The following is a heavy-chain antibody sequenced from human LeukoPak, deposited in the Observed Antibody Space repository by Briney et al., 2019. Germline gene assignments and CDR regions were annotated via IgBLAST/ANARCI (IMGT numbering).Heavy chain of an antibody. D-gene: IGHD5-18*01. V-gene: IGHV1-18*01. Sequence: GASVKVSCKPSGYTFTSYVINWVRQAPGQGLEWMGWINAYNGNTNYAQNLQGRVTMTTDTSTSTAYMELRSLRSDDTAVYYCARRFPKSGYSYGWTYYYYMDVWGKGTTVTVSS. CDR1: GYTFTSYV. J-gene: IGHJ6*03. CDR3: ARRFPKSGYSYGWTYYYYMDV. CDR2: INAYNGNT.